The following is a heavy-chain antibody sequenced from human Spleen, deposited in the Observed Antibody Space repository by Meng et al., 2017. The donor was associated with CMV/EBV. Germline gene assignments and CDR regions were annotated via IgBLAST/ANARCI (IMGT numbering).Heavy chain of an antibody. D-gene: IGHD6-19*01. CDR3: AKEVSRQWPPTSAAYYFDY. CDR2: ISSDGDNR. V-gene: IGHV3-30-3*01. CDR1: GFTFNRYT. Sequence: GESLKISCAASGFTFNRYTVHWVRQTPGKGLEWVAFISSDGDNRFYADSVKGRFTISRDKSKNTLYLQMNSLRAEDTAVYYCAKEVSRQWPPTSAAYYFDYWGQGTLVTVSS. J-gene: IGHJ4*02.